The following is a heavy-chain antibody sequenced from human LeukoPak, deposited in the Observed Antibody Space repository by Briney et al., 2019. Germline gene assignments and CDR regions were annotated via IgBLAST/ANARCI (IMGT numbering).Heavy chain of an antibody. CDR2: IYHTGTT. V-gene: IGHV4-30-2*01. J-gene: IGHJ4*02. D-gene: IGHD3/OR15-3a*01. CDR1: GDFISSGGYA. CDR3: ARGSFGHAYIPSFDY. Sequence: PSETLSLTCAVSGDFISSGGYAWSWIRQPPGKGPEWIGWIYHTGTTNYKSSLKSRLTLSLDVSRDHFSLELSSVTAADTAVYYCARGSFGHAYIPSFDYWGQGLLVTVSS.